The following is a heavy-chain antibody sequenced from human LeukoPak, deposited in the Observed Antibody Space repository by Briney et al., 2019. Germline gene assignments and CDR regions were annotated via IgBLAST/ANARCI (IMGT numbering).Heavy chain of an antibody. D-gene: IGHD6-13*01. CDR3: ARAGGAAAGTRYYYYYYGMDV. Sequence: GGFLRLSCAASGFTFSSYAMHWVRQAPGKGLEWVAVISYDGSNKYYADSVKGRFTISRDNSKNTLYLQMNSLRAEDTAVYYCARAGGAAAGTRYYYYYYGMDVWGQGTTVTVSS. CDR2: ISYDGSNK. J-gene: IGHJ6*02. V-gene: IGHV3-30-3*01. CDR1: GFTFSSYA.